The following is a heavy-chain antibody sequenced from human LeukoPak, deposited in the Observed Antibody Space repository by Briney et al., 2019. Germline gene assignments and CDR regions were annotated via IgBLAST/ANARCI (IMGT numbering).Heavy chain of an antibody. D-gene: IGHD3-22*01. CDR1: GFTFSSYS. J-gene: IGHJ4*02. V-gene: IGHV3-21*01. CDR2: ISSSSSYI. CDR3: ARWDDSSGYYPYYFDY. Sequence: GGSLRLSCAASGFTFSSYSMNWVRQAPGKGLEWVSSISSSSSYIYFAVSVKGRFTISRDNAKKSLYLQMNSRRGEDTAVYYCARWDDSSGYYPYYFDYWGQGTLVTVSS.